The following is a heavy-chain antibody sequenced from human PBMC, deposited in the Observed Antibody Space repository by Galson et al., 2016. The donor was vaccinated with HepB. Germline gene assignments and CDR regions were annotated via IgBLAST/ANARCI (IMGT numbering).Heavy chain of an antibody. D-gene: IGHD1-26*01. Sequence: SLRLSCAVSGVTFSDYYMTWIRQAPGKGLEWVSYISSSGSPVYYADPVKGRFTISRDNAKNSLYLRMNSLSADDTAIYYCARVGGASYHEWLYWGQGTLVTVSS. CDR3: ARVGGASYHEWLY. CDR2: ISSSGSPV. J-gene: IGHJ4*02. CDR1: GVTFSDYY. V-gene: IGHV3-11*01.